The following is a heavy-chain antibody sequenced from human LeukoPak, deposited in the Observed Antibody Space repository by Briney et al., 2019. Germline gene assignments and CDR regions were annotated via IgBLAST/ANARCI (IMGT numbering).Heavy chain of an antibody. D-gene: IGHD6-19*01. Sequence: PSETLSLTYAVYGGSFSGYYWSWIRQPPGKGLEWIGEINHSGSTNYNPSLKSRVTISVDTSKNQFSLKLSSVTAADTAVYYCARGLVYSSGWYNYNFDYWGQGTLVTVSS. V-gene: IGHV4-34*01. CDR1: GGSFSGYY. J-gene: IGHJ4*02. CDR3: ARGLVYSSGWYNYNFDY. CDR2: INHSGST.